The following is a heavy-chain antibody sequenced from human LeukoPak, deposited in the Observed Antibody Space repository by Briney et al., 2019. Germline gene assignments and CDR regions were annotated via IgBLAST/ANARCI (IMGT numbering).Heavy chain of an antibody. CDR3: AKEATLGYCSGGSCHG. CDR2: ISGSGGST. D-gene: IGHD2-15*01. V-gene: IGHV3-23*01. Sequence: GGSLRLSCAASGFTFSSYAMSWVRQAPGKGLEWVSAISGSGGSTYYADSVKGRFTISRDNSKNTLYLQMNSLRAEDTAVYYCAKEATLGYCSGGSCHGWGQGTLVTVSS. CDR1: GFTFSSYA. J-gene: IGHJ4*02.